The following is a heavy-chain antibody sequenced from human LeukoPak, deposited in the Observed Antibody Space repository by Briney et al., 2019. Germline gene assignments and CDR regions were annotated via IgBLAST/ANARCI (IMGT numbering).Heavy chain of an antibody. D-gene: IGHD3-10*01. V-gene: IGHV3-7*01. CDR3: ARLSAYYYGSFFYYYMDV. CDR2: IKQDESET. CDR1: GFSFSSYW. Sequence: GGSLRLSCEGSGFSFSSYWMTWVRQSPGKGPEWVANIKQDESETYTVDSVKGRFTISRDNAKNSVYLHMNSLRAEDTALYYCARLSAYYYGSFFYYYMDVWGKGTTVTISS. J-gene: IGHJ6*03.